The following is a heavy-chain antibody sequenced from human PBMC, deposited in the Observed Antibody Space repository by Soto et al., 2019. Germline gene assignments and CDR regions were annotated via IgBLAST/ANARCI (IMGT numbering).Heavy chain of an antibody. Sequence: GASVKVSCKASGGTFSSYAISWVRQAPGQGLEWMGGIIPIFGAANYAQKFQGRVTITADESTSTAYMELSSLRSEDTAVYYCARFVDTAMVTPLSGYYYGMDVWGQGTTVTVSS. CDR2: IIPIFGAA. J-gene: IGHJ6*02. CDR1: GGTFSSYA. CDR3: ARFVDTAMVTPLSGYYYGMDV. D-gene: IGHD5-18*01. V-gene: IGHV1-69*13.